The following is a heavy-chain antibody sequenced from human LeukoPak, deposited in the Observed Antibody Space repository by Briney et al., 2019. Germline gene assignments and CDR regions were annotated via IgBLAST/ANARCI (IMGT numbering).Heavy chain of an antibody. D-gene: IGHD2-2*01. V-gene: IGHV3-23*01. CDR3: ARDTVGYCSSISCGGMDV. CDR1: GFTFSSYA. J-gene: IGHJ6*02. Sequence: PGGSLRLSCAASGFTFSSYAMSWVRQAPGKGLEWVSAISGSGGSTYYADSVKGRFTISRDNSKDTLYLQMNSLRAEDTAVYYCARDTVGYCSSISCGGMDVWGQGTTVTVSS. CDR2: ISGSGGST.